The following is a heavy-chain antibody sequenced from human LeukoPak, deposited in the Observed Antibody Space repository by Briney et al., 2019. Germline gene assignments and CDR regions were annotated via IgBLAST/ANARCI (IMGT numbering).Heavy chain of an antibody. V-gene: IGHV3-7*01. Sequence: GGSLRLSCAASGFTFRNYWMNCVRQAPGKGLEWVANIHQDGSKRYYMDSVRGRFSISRDNAKNTLYLQMNSLRDEDTAVYYITFKRVLWGRGTTVSVS. J-gene: IGHJ6*03. CDR1: GFTFRNYW. CDR2: IHQDGSKR. D-gene: IGHD2/OR15-2a*01. CDR3: TFKRVL.